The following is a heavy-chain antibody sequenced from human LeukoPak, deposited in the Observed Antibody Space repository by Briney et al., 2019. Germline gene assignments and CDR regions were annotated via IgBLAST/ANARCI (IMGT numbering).Heavy chain of an antibody. CDR1: GYTFTRHF. CDR3: ARGSNWGWNWFDP. D-gene: IGHD7-27*01. V-gene: IGHV1-2*02. J-gene: IGHJ5*02. Sequence: ASVKVACKASGYTFTRHFMHRVRQAPGQGLEWMGWINPNSGGTNYAQKYQGRVTMTRDTSISTAYMELIRLRSDDTAVYYCARGSNWGWNWFDPWGQGTLVTVSX. CDR2: INPNSGGT.